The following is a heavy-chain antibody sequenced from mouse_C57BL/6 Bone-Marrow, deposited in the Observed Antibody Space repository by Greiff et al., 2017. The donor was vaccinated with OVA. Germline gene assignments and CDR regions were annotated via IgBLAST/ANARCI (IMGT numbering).Heavy chain of an antibody. D-gene: IGHD3-2*02. J-gene: IGHJ4*01. CDR1: GYTFTSYW. Sequence: QVQLQQPGTELVKPGASVKLSCKASGYTFTSYWMHWVKQRPGQGLEWLGNINPSNGGNNYNEKFKSKATLTVDKSSSTAYMQLSILTSEDSAVYFCATKTAQYYAMDYWGQGTSVTVSS. V-gene: IGHV1-53*01. CDR2: INPSNGGN. CDR3: ATKTAQYYAMDY.